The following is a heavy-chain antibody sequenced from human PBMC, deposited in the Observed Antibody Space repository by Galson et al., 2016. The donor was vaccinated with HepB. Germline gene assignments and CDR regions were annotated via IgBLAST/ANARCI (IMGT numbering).Heavy chain of an antibody. D-gene: IGHD1-26*01. V-gene: IGHV3-33*01. CDR2: IWYDGSNK. CDR3: ARTAFSYSGSYWWFHP. CDR1: GFTFSSYG. J-gene: IGHJ5*02. Sequence: SLRLSCAASGFTFSSYGMHWVRQAPGKGLEWVALIWYDGSNKYYADSVKGRFTISRDNSKNTLYLQMNSLRAEDTAVYYCARTAFSYSGSYWWFHPWGQGTLVTVSS.